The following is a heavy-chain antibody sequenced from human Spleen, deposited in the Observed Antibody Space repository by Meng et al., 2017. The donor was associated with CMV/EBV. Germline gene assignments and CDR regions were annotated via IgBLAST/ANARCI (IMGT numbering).Heavy chain of an antibody. Sequence: ASGFIFSDCYMNWVRQAPGKGLEWVSQISSSGRTIYYADSVKGRFTISRDNAQNSLYLQMNSLRAEDTAVYYCARVSLLYDTSAYDCWGQGTLVTVSS. D-gene: IGHD3-22*01. CDR3: ARVSLLYDTSAYDC. CDR1: GFIFSDCY. CDR2: ISSSGRTI. V-gene: IGHV3-11*04. J-gene: IGHJ4*02.